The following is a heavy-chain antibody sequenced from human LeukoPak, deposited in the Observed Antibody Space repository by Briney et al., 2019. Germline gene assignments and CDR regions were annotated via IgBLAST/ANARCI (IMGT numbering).Heavy chain of an antibody. V-gene: IGHV6-1*01. CDR3: ARDKGGGVDTALAY. D-gene: IGHD5-18*01. CDR1: GDSVCSNSAT. J-gene: IGHJ4*02. Sequence: SQTLSLTCAISGDSVCSNSATWDWITQSPSRGLEWLGRTYYRSKWYNNYAVSVKSRITIIPDTSNNQFSLQLNSVTPEDTAVYYCARDKGGGVDTALAYWGQGTLVTVSS. CDR2: TYYRSKWYN.